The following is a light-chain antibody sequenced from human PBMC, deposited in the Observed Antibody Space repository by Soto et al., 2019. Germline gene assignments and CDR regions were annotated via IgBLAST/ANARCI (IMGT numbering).Light chain of an antibody. Sequence: EVVMTQSPATLSVFPGERVSLSCRASQSVSSSLAWYQQKPGQAPRLIIYSASTRATGIPARFSGSRSGTDVTLTISSRESEDFAVYDCHQYSNGYTVGQGTKLEIK. J-gene: IGKJ2*01. V-gene: IGKV3-15*01. CDR2: SAS. CDR3: HQYSNGYT. CDR1: QSVSSS.